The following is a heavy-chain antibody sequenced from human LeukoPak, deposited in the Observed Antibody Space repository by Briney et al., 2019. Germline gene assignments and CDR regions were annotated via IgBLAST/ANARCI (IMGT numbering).Heavy chain of an antibody. CDR1: GGSISSYY. CDR2: IFYSGTT. V-gene: IGHV4-59*01. D-gene: IGHD5-18*01. Sequence: SETLSLTCTVSGGSISSYYWSWIRQPPGKALEVIGYIFYSGTTTYNPSLQSRVTISVDTSKNQFSLRLSSVTAADTAVYYCARVAYSYGFLDYWGQGTLVTVSS. J-gene: IGHJ4*02. CDR3: ARVAYSYGFLDY.